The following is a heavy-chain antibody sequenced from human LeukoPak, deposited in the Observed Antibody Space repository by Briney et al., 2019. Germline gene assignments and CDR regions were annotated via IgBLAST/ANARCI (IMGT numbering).Heavy chain of an antibody. CDR3: ARDIVNGPFVISLES. V-gene: IGHV3-48*03. D-gene: IGHD2-21*01. CDR1: GFSLSSYE. Sequence: PGGSLRLSCAASGFSLSSYEMNWIRQVPGKGLEWVSHISSGGNTQYYADSVRGRFTMSRDDAKNSLDLQMGSLRIEDTGVYYCARDIVNGPFVISLESWGQGARVTVSS. J-gene: IGHJ4*02. CDR2: ISSGGNTQ.